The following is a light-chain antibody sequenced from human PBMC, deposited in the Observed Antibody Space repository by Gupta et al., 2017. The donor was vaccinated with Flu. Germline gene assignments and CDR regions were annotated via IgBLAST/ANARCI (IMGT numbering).Light chain of an antibody. J-gene: IGKJ3*01. Sequence: EIVLTQSPGTLSLSPGERATLSCRASQSVGTNYVAWYQKKSGQAPRLLIYGSYRRPTDIPDRFSGSGSGTEFTLTISRLEPEDFAVYYCQQYSSSPSFGPGTKVDIK. CDR2: GSY. CDR1: QSVGTNY. CDR3: QQYSSSPS. V-gene: IGKV3-20*01.